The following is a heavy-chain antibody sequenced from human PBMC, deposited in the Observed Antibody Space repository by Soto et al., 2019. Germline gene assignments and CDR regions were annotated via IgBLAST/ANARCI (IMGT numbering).Heavy chain of an antibody. V-gene: IGHV4-39*01. CDR2: IYSTGNT. D-gene: IGHD6-13*01. CDR3: RRSSRYSTDV. J-gene: IGHJ6*02. CDR1: GGSISSGGYY. Sequence: SETLSLTCTVSGGSISSGGYYWSWLRQHPGKGLEWIGSIYSTGNTYYNPSLNSQVTISVDTSKNQFSLNVISVTAADTAVYYCRRSSRYSTDVWGQGTTVTVSS.